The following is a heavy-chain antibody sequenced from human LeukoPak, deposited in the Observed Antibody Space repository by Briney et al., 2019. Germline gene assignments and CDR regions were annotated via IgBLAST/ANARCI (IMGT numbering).Heavy chain of an antibody. Sequence: GGSLRLSCAASGFALSSHWMTCVRQVPGRKPEWVANVNRDGSETYYLDSVKGRFTISKDNAKNSLYLQMNSLRAEDTALYHCARNNGMDVWGQGTTVIVSS. J-gene: IGHJ6*02. V-gene: IGHV3-7*03. CDR1: GFALSSHW. CDR3: ARNNGMDV. CDR2: VNRDGSET.